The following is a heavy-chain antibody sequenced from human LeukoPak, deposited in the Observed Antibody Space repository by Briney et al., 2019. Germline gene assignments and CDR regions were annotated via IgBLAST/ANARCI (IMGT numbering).Heavy chain of an antibody. CDR3: ARVNYYDSSGQHYYYYYMDV. CDR2: ISSSSSYI. Sequence: GGSLRLSCAASGFTFSSYSMNWVRQAPGKGLEWVSSISSSSSYIYYADSVKGRFTISRDNAKNSLYLQMNSLRAEDTAVYYCARVNYYDSSGQHYYYYYMDVWGKGTMVTVSS. CDR1: GFTFSSYS. V-gene: IGHV3-21*01. J-gene: IGHJ6*03. D-gene: IGHD3-22*01.